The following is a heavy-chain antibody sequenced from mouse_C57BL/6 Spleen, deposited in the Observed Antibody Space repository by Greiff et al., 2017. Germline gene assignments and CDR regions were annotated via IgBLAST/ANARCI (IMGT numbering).Heavy chain of an antibody. J-gene: IGHJ2*01. D-gene: IGHD2-10*02. V-gene: IGHV1-15*01. Sequence: VKLQESGAELVRPGASVTLSCKASGYTFTDYEMHWVKQTPVHGLEWIGAIDPETGGTAYNQKFKGKAILTAYKASSTAYMELRSLTSEDSAVYYCTRRGVYGNYDYGGQGTTLAVSS. CDR2: IDPETGGT. CDR1: GYTFTDYE. CDR3: TRRGVYGNYDY.